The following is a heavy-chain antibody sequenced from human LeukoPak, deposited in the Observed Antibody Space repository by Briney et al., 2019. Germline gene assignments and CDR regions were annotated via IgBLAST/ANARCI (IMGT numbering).Heavy chain of an antibody. CDR3: ARASVLLSADY. J-gene: IGHJ4*02. Sequence: SETLSLTCAVYGGSFSGYYWSWIRQPPGKGLEWIGEINHSGSTNYNPSLKSRVTISVDSSKNQFALKLSSVTAADTAVYYCARASVLLSADYWGQGILVIVSA. D-gene: IGHD3-10*01. CDR2: INHSGST. CDR1: GGSFSGYY. V-gene: IGHV4-34*01.